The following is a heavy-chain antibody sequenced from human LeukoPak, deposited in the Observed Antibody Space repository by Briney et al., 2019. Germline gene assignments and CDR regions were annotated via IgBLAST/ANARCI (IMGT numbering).Heavy chain of an antibody. V-gene: IGHV3-23*01. J-gene: IGHJ4*02. CDR2: ISGSGGRT. D-gene: IGHD3-10*01. Sequence: GGSLRLSCAASGFRFSNYGMSWVRQAPGKGLEWVSAISGSGGRTYYADSVKGRFTISRDNSKNTLSLQMNSLRAEDTAIYYCAKGPRTVRFGDRHKGIFDYWGQGTLVTVSS. CDR3: AKGPRTVRFGDRHKGIFDY. CDR1: GFRFSNYG.